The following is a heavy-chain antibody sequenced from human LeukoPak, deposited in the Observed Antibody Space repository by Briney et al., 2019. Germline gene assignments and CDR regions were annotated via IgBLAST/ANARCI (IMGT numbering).Heavy chain of an antibody. CDR1: GGSISTNY. CDR3: ARHPSAVAGKTFDY. V-gene: IGHV4-59*08. J-gene: IGHJ4*02. D-gene: IGHD6-19*01. Sequence: KPSETLSLTCTFSGGSISTNYWSWIRQPPRKRLDWVGYVFYSGSTNYNPSLKSRVTISVDTSKNQISLKLTSVTAADTAVYYCARHPSAVAGKTFDYWGQGTLVTVSS. CDR2: VFYSGST.